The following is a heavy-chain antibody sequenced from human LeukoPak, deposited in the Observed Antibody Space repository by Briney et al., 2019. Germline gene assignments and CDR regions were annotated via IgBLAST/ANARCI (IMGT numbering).Heavy chain of an antibody. CDR1: GYTFTSYG. D-gene: IGHD6-19*01. CDR3: ARVRTGEYSSGWYAGYYYGMDV. V-gene: IGHV1-18*01. Sequence: ASVKVSCKASGYTFTSYGISWVRQAPGQGLEWMGWISAYNGNTNYAQKLQGRVTMTTDTSTSTAYMELRSLRSDDTAVYYCARVRTGEYSSGWYAGYYYGMDVWGQGTTVTVSS. J-gene: IGHJ6*02. CDR2: ISAYNGNT.